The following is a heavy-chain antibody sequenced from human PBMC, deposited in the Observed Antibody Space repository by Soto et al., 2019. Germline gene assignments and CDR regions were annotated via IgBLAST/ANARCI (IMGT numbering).Heavy chain of an antibody. CDR3: ARTRGAGTPYYYYYYGMDV. J-gene: IGHJ6*02. CDR1: GGSISSYY. Sequence: SETLSLTCTVSGGSISSYYWSWIRQPPGKGLEWTGYIYYSGSTNYNPSLKSRVTISVDTSKNQFSLKLSSVTAADTAVYYCARTRGAGTPYYYYYYGMDVWGQGTTVTVSS. CDR2: IYYSGST. D-gene: IGHD1-1*01. V-gene: IGHV4-59*01.